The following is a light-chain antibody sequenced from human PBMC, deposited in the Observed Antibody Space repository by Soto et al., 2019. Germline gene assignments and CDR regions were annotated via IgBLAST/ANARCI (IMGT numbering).Light chain of an antibody. CDR1: QSVSSN. V-gene: IGKV3-15*01. Sequence: DIVMTQSPSTLSVSPGERATLSCRASQSVSSNLDWYQQKPGQAPRLLIYGASTRATGIPARFSGSGSGTEFTLTISSLQSEDFSVYYCQQYNNWPPLTFGGGTKVEIK. J-gene: IGKJ4*01. CDR3: QQYNNWPPLT. CDR2: GAS.